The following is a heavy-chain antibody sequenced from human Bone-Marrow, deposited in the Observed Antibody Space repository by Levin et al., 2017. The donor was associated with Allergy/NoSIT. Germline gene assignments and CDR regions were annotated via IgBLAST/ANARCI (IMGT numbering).Heavy chain of an antibody. CDR3: AILNRGVTFFDY. Sequence: SETLSLTCAVYGGSFSGYYWSWIRQPPGKGLEWIGEINHSGSTNYNPSLKSRVTISVDTSKNQFSLKLSSVTAADTAVYYCAILNRGVTFFDYWGQGTLVTVSS. CDR2: INHSGST. V-gene: IGHV4-34*01. J-gene: IGHJ4*02. CDR1: GGSFSGYY. D-gene: IGHD2/OR15-2a*01.